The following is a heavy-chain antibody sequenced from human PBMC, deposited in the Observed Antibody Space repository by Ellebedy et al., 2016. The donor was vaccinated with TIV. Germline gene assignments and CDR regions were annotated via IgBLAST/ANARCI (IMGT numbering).Heavy chain of an antibody. J-gene: IGHJ4*02. V-gene: IGHV1-18*04. D-gene: IGHD5-18*01. Sequence: AASVKVSCKASGYKFINYGYTWVRQAPGQGLEGVGYISSKNGNSNYGKNFEGRVTMTTDRPTATVFMELGSLRSDDTAMYYCARTRYSSSWPDFWGQGTLVTVSS. CDR1: GYKFINYG. CDR3: ARTRYSSSWPDF. CDR2: ISSKNGNS.